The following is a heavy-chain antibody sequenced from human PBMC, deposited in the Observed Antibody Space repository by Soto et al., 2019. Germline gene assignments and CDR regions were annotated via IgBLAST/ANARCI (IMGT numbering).Heavy chain of an antibody. CDR2: IYPGDSDT. CDR1: GYSFTSYW. J-gene: IGHJ6*02. V-gene: IGHV5-51*01. D-gene: IGHD3-22*01. Sequence: GESLKISCNGSGYSFTSYWIGWVRQMPGKGLEWMGIIYPGDSDTRYSPSFQGQVTISADKSISTAYLELSSLRSEDTAVYYCARDPNDSSAYYHHYYYGMDVWGQGTTVTVSS. CDR3: ARDPNDSSAYYHHYYYGMDV.